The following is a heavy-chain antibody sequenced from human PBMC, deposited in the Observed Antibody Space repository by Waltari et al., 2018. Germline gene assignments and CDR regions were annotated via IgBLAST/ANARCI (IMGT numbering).Heavy chain of an antibody. J-gene: IGHJ4*02. CDR2: IYSGGTT. Sequence: EVQLVESGGDLVQPGGSPRLPCAASAFTASNTYMSWVRQAPGKGLEWVSLIYSGGTTYYADSVKGRFTISRDKSNNTLYLQMNSLRAEDTSVYYCSTRHYWGQGTLVTVSS. CDR1: AFTASNTY. V-gene: IGHV3-66*01. CDR3: STRHY.